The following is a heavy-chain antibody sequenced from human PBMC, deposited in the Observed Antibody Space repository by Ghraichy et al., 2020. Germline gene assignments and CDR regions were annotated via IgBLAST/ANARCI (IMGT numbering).Heavy chain of an antibody. CDR2: MIAVFGTA. CDR1: GDTFSSYA. V-gene: IGHV1-69*13. D-gene: IGHD4-17*01. CDR3: ARDQGDYSDRYYFYNMEV. J-gene: IGHJ6*02. Sequence: SVNVSCKASGDTFSSYAISWVRQAPGQGLEWMGGMIAVFGTATYGQKFQGRATITADESTSTSYMELTDLTSEDTAVYYCARDQGDYSDRYYFYNMEVWGLGTTVTVSS.